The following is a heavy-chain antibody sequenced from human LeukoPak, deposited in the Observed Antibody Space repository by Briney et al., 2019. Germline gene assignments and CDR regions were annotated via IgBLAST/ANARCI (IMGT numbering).Heavy chain of an antibody. D-gene: IGHD3-22*01. V-gene: IGHV3-21*01. Sequence: GGSLTLSCAASGITFSTYSMNWVRQAPGKGLEWVSCITSSSSDLYYADSVKGRFTISRDNAKNSLYLQMNSLRAEDTAVYYCARVRHYDSSGPFDLWGRGTLVTVSS. CDR2: ITSSSSDL. J-gene: IGHJ2*01. CDR1: GITFSTYS. CDR3: ARVRHYDSSGPFDL.